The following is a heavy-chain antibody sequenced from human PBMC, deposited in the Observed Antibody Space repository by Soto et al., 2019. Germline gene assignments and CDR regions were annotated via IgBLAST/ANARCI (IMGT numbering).Heavy chain of an antibody. CDR2: ISAYNGNT. CDR1: GYTFTSYG. CDR3: ARGKVLLRFLEWLCWFDP. D-gene: IGHD3-3*01. V-gene: IGHV1-18*01. Sequence: GASVKVSCKASGYTFTSYGISWVRQAPGQGLEWMGWISAYNGNTNYAQKLQGRVTMTTDTSTSTAYMELRSLRSDDTAVYYCARGKVLLRFLEWLCWFDPWGQGTLVTVSS. J-gene: IGHJ5*02.